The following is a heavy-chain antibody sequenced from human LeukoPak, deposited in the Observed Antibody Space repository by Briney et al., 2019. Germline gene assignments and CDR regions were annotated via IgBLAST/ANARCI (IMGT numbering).Heavy chain of an antibody. Sequence: ASVKVSCKASGYTFTGYYTHWVRQAPGQGLEWMGWINPNSGGTNYAQKFQGRVTMTRDTSISTAYMELSRLRSDDTAVYYCATPPASYCSSTSCYEGEGYYYYYMDVWGKGTTVTVSS. D-gene: IGHD2-2*01. CDR2: INPNSGGT. CDR3: ATPPASYCSSTSCYEGEGYYYYYMDV. V-gene: IGHV1-2*02. CDR1: GYTFTGYY. J-gene: IGHJ6*03.